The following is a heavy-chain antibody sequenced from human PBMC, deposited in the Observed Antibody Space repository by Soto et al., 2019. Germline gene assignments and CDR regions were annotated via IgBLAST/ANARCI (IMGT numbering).Heavy chain of an antibody. V-gene: IGHV3-30-3*01. D-gene: IGHD4-17*01. Sequence: GGSLRLSCTASGFTFSTYALHWVRQAPGKGLEWVALISYDGSIKYYADSVKGRFTISRDSSKNTLFLQMNSLRAEDTAVYFCARERYGDPNFDYWGQGTLVTVSS. CDR3: ARERYGDPNFDY. J-gene: IGHJ4*02. CDR1: GFTFSTYA. CDR2: ISYDGSIK.